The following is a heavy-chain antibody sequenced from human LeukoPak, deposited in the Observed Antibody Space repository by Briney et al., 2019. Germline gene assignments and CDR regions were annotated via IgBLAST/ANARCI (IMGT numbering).Heavy chain of an antibody. Sequence: PGGSLRLSCAASVFTVSSNFLSWVRQAPGKGLEWVSVIYSGGSTYYADSVKGRFTISRDNSKNTLYLQMNSLRAEDTAVYYCARVGGSSWYDYYYYGMDVWGKGTTVTVSS. J-gene: IGHJ6*04. V-gene: IGHV3-53*01. CDR2: IYSGGST. CDR1: VFTVSSNF. CDR3: ARVGGSSWYDYYYYGMDV. D-gene: IGHD6-13*01.